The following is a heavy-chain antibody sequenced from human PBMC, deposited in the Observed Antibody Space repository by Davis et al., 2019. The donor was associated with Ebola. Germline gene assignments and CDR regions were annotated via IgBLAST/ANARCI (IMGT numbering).Heavy chain of an antibody. CDR3: ARDILEQPAVYYYYYGMDV. V-gene: IGHV3-21*01. CDR2: ISSSSSYI. J-gene: IGHJ6*02. D-gene: IGHD1/OR15-1a*01. CDR1: GFTFSSYS. Sequence: GESPKISCSASGFTFSSYSMNWVRQAPGKGLEWVSSISSSSSYIYYVDSVKGRFTISRDNAKNSLYLQMNSLRAEDTAVYYCARDILEQPAVYYYYYGMDVWGQGTTVTVSS.